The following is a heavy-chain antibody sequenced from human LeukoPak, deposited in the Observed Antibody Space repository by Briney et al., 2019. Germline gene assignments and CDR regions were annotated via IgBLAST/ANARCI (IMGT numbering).Heavy chain of an antibody. CDR3: TGSFGELTFFDY. D-gene: IGHD3-10*01. CDR1: GFTFSRYS. V-gene: IGHV3-49*04. CDR2: IRSKAYGRTT. J-gene: IGHJ4*02. Sequence: GGSLRLSCAASGFTFSRYSMNWVRQAPGKGLEWVGFIRSKAYGRTTENAASVKGRFTISRDDSKSIAYLQMNSLKTEDTAVYYCTGSFGELTFFDYWGLGTLVTVSS.